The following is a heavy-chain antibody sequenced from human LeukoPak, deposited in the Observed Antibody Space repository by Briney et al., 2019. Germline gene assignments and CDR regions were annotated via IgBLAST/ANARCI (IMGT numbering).Heavy chain of an antibody. CDR3: ARGEYQLPKYYYYGMDV. J-gene: IGHJ6*04. D-gene: IGHD2-2*01. V-gene: IGHV1-69*13. CDR2: IIPIFGTA. Sequence: AASVKLSCKASGGTFSSYAISWVRQAPGQGLEWMGGIIPIFGTANYAQKFQGRVTITADESTSTAYMELSSLRSEDTAVYYCARGEYQLPKYYYYGMDVWGKGTTVTVSS. CDR1: GGTFSSYA.